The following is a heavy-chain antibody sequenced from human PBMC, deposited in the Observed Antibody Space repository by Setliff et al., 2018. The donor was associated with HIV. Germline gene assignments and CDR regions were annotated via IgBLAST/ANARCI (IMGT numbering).Heavy chain of an antibody. Sequence: LSLTCTVSGASISSYYWSWIRQPPGKGLEWIGFIHYTGNTNYNPSLKSRVTMSTDTSKNQLSLKLNSVTAADTAVYYCARHWNYDTGLDPFDIWGQGTMVTV. CDR3: ARHWNYDTGLDPFDI. CDR2: IHYTGNT. CDR1: GASISSYY. J-gene: IGHJ3*02. D-gene: IGHD3-22*01. V-gene: IGHV4-59*08.